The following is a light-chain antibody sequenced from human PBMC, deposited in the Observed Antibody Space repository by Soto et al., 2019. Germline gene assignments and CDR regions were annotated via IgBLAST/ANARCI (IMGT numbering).Light chain of an antibody. Sequence: QSALTQPPSASGSPGQSVTISCTGTSSDLGAYNLVSWYQQHPGKSPKLLIYEVTKRPSGVPHRFSGSKSGNTASLTVSGLQAEDEGDYYCSSYAGSNNLVFGGGTKVTVL. CDR1: SSDLGAYNL. J-gene: IGLJ3*02. V-gene: IGLV2-8*01. CDR3: SSYAGSNNLV. CDR2: EVT.